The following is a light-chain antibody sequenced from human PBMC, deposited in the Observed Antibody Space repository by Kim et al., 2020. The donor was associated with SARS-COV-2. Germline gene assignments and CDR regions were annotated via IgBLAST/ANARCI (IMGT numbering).Light chain of an antibody. Sequence: SSELTQDPAVSVALGQTVRITCQGDSLRSYYASWYQQKPGQAPVLVIYGKNNRPSGIPDRFSGSSSGNTASLTITGAQAEDEADYYCNSRDSSGNHWVFGGEHRLTVL. J-gene: IGLJ3*02. V-gene: IGLV3-19*01. CDR1: SLRSYY. CDR3: NSRDSSGNHWV. CDR2: GKN.